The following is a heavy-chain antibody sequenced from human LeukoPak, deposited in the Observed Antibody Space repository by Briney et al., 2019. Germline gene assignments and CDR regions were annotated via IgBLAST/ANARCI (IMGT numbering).Heavy chain of an antibody. V-gene: IGHV4-34*01. D-gene: IGHD3-22*01. Sequence: PSETLSLTCAVYGGSFSGYYWSWIRQPPGKGLEWIGEINHSGSTNYNPSLKSRVTISVDTSKNQFSLKLSSVTAADTAVYCCARRITMIVVVPGDDAFDIWGQGTMVTVSS. CDR1: GGSFSGYY. J-gene: IGHJ3*02. CDR3: ARRITMIVVVPGDDAFDI. CDR2: INHSGST.